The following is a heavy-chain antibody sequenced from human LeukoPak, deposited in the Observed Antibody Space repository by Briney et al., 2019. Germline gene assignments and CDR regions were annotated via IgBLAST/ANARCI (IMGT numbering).Heavy chain of an antibody. Sequence: PGGSLRLSCAASGFTFSAYPMHWVRQAPGKGLEYVSAITTSGDGTYYANSVEGRFTISRDNSKSTLYLHVGSLRPDDMGVYYRERGGGSYDFWGQGTLVTVSS. CDR1: GFTFSAYP. J-gene: IGHJ4*02. V-gene: IGHV3-64*01. CDR3: ERGGGSYDF. CDR2: ITTSGDGT. D-gene: IGHD1-26*01.